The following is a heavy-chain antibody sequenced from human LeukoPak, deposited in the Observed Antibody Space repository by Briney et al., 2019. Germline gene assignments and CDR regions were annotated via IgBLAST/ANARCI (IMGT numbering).Heavy chain of an antibody. D-gene: IGHD2-15*01. Sequence: SVKVSCKASGGTFSSYAISWVRQAPGQGLEWMGRIIPVLGTANYAQKFQGRVTITADKSTSTAYMELSSLRSEDTAVYYCARAGTATGLDYWGQGTLVTVSS. CDR1: GGTFSSYA. CDR2: IIPVLGTA. J-gene: IGHJ4*02. V-gene: IGHV1-69*04. CDR3: ARAGTATGLDY.